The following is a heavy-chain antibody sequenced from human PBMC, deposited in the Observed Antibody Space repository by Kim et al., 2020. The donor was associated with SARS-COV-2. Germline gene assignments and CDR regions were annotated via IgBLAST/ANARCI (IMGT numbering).Heavy chain of an antibody. CDR3: AKASYYDFWSGLFDP. CDR2: ISGSGGST. V-gene: IGHV3-23*01. CDR1: GFTFSSYA. J-gene: IGHJ5*02. D-gene: IGHD3-3*01. Sequence: GGSLRLSCAASGFTFSSYAMSWVRQAPGKGLEWVSAISGSGGSTYYADSVKGRFTISRDNSKNTLYLQMNSLRAEDTAVYYCAKASYYDFWSGLFDPWGQGTLVTVSS.